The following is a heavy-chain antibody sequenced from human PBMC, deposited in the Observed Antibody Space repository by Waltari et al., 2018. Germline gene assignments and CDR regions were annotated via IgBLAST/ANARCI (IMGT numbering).Heavy chain of an antibody. Sequence: QVQLQESGPGLVKPSETLSLTCAVSGYSISSGYYWGWIRQPPGKGLEWIGYIYTSGSTNYNPSLKSRVTISVDTSKNQFSLKLSSVTAADTAVYYCARGSPGEAGFDPWGQGTLVTVSS. CDR2: IYTSGST. CDR3: ARGSPGEAGFDP. CDR1: GYSISSGYY. J-gene: IGHJ5*02. V-gene: IGHV4-38-2*01. D-gene: IGHD3-10*01.